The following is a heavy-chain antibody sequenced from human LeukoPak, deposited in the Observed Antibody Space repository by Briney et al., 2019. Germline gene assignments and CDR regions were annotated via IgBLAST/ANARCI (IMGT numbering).Heavy chain of an antibody. Sequence: ASVKVSCKASGYTFASYYMHWVRHAPGQGLGWMGIINPSGGSPSSAQKFQGRVTMTRDTSTSTVYMELSSLRSEDTAVYYCASGRGFWSGYHDYWGQGTLVTVSS. CDR2: INPSGGSP. J-gene: IGHJ4*02. CDR3: ASGRGFWSGYHDY. V-gene: IGHV1-46*01. D-gene: IGHD3-3*01. CDR1: GYTFASYY.